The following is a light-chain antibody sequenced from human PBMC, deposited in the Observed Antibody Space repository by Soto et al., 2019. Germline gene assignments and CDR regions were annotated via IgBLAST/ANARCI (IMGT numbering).Light chain of an antibody. CDR1: SSNIESNF. Sequence: QSVLTQPPSACGTPGQRVTISCSGSSSNIESNFVYWYQQFPGTAPRLLIYRNNQRPSGVPDRFSGSKSGTSASLAISALRSEDEADYYCTVWDDSLRGRLFGGGTQLTVL. J-gene: IGLJ2*01. V-gene: IGLV1-47*01. CDR2: RNN. CDR3: TVWDDSLRGRL.